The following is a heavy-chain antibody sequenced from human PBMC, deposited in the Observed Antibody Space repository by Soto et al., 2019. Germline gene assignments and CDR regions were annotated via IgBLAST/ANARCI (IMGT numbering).Heavy chain of an antibody. CDR3: AKDMEWGGMTTIHYFDS. V-gene: IGHV3-9*01. CDR1: GFTVDDYA. CDR2: ISWNSETI. Sequence: GGSLRLSCAASGFTVDDYAMHWVRQAPGKGLEWVSGISWNSETIDYADSVKGRFTISRDNAKSSLFLQMNSLRPDDTALYYCAKDMEWGGMTTIHYFDSWGQGTLVTVSS. J-gene: IGHJ4*02. D-gene: IGHD4-17*01.